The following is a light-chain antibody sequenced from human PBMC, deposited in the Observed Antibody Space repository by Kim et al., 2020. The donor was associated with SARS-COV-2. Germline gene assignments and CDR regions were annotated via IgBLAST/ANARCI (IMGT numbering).Light chain of an antibody. CDR1: RLGDKD. CDR2: NES. V-gene: IGLV3-1*01. CDR3: RAWDNNNGV. J-gene: IGLJ3*02. Sequence: GQTTSINWTGERLGDKDATWYEQKAGQSTGMVMYNESRRPSGNPERFSGSNKGNTDTMSISGTQAIEEADYYSRAWDNNNGVFGEGTQLTGL.